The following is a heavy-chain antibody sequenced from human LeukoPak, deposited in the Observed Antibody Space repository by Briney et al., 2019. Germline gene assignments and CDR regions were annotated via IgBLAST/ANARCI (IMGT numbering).Heavy chain of an antibody. CDR2: ISGSGGST. V-gene: IGHV3-23*01. CDR3: ARVPVVAAHYGMDV. J-gene: IGHJ6*02. CDR1: GFTFSSYA. Sequence: GSLRLSCAASGFTFSSYAMSWVRQAPGKGLEWVSAISGSGGSTYYADSVKGRFTISRDNSKNSLYLQMNSLRAEDTAVYYCARVPVVAAHYGMDVWGQGTTVTVSS. D-gene: IGHD2-15*01.